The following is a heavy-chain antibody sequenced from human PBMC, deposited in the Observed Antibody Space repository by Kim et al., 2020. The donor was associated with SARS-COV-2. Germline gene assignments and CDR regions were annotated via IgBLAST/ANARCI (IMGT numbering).Heavy chain of an antibody. D-gene: IGHD4-17*01. CDR1: GVSISTYY. V-gene: IGHV4-59*13. J-gene: IGHJ4*02. CDR2: IYSSGRT. Sequence: SEPLSLTCTVSGVSISTYYWSWIRQPPGKGLEWIAYIYSSGRTNYNPSLRSRVTISLDTSKNHFSLKLHSVTAADTAVYSCAASGASRDHWGQGTLVTAS. CDR3: AASGASRDH.